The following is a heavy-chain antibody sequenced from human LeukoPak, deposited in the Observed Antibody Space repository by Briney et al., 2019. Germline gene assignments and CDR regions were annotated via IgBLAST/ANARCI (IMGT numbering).Heavy chain of an antibody. D-gene: IGHD5-18*01. CDR1: GGSISSHY. CDR2: IYYSGST. CDR3: ARATLSRGYSYGYYYYYYMDV. J-gene: IGHJ6*03. Sequence: SETLSLTCTVSGGSISSHYWSWIRQPPGKGLEWIGYIYYSGSTNYNPSLKSRVTISVDTSKSQFSLKLSSVTAADTAVYYCARATLSRGYSYGYYYYYYMDVWGKGTTVTVSS. V-gene: IGHV4-59*11.